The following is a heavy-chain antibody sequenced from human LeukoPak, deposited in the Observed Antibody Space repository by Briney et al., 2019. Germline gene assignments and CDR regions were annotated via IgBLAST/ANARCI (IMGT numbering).Heavy chain of an antibody. V-gene: IGHV4-39*07. CDR3: ARGAPSNYFDY. CDR1: GGSISSSSYY. Sequence: PSETLSLTCTVSGGSISSSSYYWGWICQPPGKGLEWIGSIYYSGSTYYNPSLKSRVTISVDTSKNQFSLKLSSVTAADTAVYYCARGAPSNYFDYWGQGTLVTVSS. CDR2: IYYSGST. D-gene: IGHD6-6*01. J-gene: IGHJ4*02.